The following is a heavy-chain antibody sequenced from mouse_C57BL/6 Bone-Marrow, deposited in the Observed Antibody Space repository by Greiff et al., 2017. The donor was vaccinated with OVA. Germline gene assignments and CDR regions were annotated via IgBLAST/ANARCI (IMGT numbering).Heavy chain of an antibody. J-gene: IGHJ1*03. CDR2: ISYDGSN. D-gene: IGHD1-1*01. V-gene: IGHV3-6*01. CDR3: AFIYYCGSSYYWYFDD. CDR1: GYSITSGYF. Sequence: ESGPGLVKPSQSLSLTCSVTGYSITSGYFWNLIRQFPGNILEWMGYISYDGSNNYNASLKNRISITSDTSKNPFFMKLNSVTTEDTATYYGAFIYYCGSSYYWYFDDWGTGTTVTVSS.